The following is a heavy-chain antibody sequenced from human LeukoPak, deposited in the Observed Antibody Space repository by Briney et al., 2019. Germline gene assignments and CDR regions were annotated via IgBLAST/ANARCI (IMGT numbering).Heavy chain of an antibody. J-gene: IGHJ5*02. V-gene: IGHV1-24*01. Sequence: GASVKVSCKVSGYTLTELSMHWVRQAPGKGLEWMGGFDPEDGETIYAQKFQGRVTMTEDTSTDTAYMELSSLRSEDTAVYYCATQYYYDSSGYYYRGRFDPWGQGTLVTVSS. CDR1: GYTLTELS. D-gene: IGHD3-22*01. CDR2: FDPEDGET. CDR3: ATQYYYDSSGYYYRGRFDP.